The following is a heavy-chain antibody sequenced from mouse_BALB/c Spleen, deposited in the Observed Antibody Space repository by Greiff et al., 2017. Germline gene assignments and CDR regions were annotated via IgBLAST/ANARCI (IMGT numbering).Heavy chain of an antibody. D-gene: IGHD2-4*01. V-gene: IGHV5-6-3*01. J-gene: IGHJ3*01. CDR2: INSNGGST. Sequence: EVKLVESGGGLVQPGGSLKLSCAASGFTFSSYGMSWVRPTPDKRLELVATINSNGGSTYYPDSVKGRFTISRDNAKNTLYLQMSSLKSEDTAMYYCARGGFYYDYDDGAWFAYWGQGTLVTVSA. CDR3: ARGGFYYDYDDGAWFAY. CDR1: GFTFSSYG.